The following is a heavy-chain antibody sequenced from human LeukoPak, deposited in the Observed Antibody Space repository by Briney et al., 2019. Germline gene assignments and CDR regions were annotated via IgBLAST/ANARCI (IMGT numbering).Heavy chain of an antibody. Sequence: GRSLRLSFAASGFTFDDYAMHWVRQAPGKGLEWVSGISWNSGSIGYADSVKGRFTISRDNAKNSLYLQMNSLRAEDTALYYCAKDPYYGSGSQPLYGMDVWGQGTTVTVSS. CDR1: GFTFDDYA. D-gene: IGHD3-10*01. CDR2: ISWNSGSI. CDR3: AKDPYYGSGSQPLYGMDV. V-gene: IGHV3-9*01. J-gene: IGHJ6*02.